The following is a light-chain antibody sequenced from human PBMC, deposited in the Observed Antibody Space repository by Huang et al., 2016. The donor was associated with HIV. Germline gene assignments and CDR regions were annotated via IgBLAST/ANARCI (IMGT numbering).Light chain of an antibody. Sequence: EIVLTLSPDTLSLSLGQGATLSCRGSQRISTNYLAWYQQRPGPAPRLLIYGASSRATGIPDRFSGSGSGTDFTLTISRLGPEDSAVYYCQQYAYSPRTFGQGSKVEIK. V-gene: IGKV3-20*01. J-gene: IGKJ1*01. CDR3: QQYAYSPRT. CDR2: GAS. CDR1: QRISTNY.